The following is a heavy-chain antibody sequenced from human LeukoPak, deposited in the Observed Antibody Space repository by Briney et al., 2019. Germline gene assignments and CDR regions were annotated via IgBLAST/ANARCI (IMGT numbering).Heavy chain of an antibody. D-gene: IGHD3-3*01. Sequence: GGSLRLSCAASGVTLSSYAMSWARQAPGKGLEWVSGISSSGSGGNTYYADSVKGRFTISRDSSKNTLFLQMNSLRAEDTAVYFCAKKSLWSGPFDYWGQGTLVTVFS. V-gene: IGHV3-23*01. CDR3: AKKSLWSGPFDY. CDR1: GVTLSSYA. CDR2: ISSSGSGGNT. J-gene: IGHJ4*02.